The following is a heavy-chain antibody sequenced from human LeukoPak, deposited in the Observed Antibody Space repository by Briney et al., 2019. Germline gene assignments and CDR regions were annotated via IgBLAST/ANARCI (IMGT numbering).Heavy chain of an antibody. Sequence: PSETLSLTCTVSGGSISSYYWSWIRQPPGKGLEGIWYIYYSGSTNYNPSLKSRVTISVDTSKNQFSLKLSSVTAADTAVYYCARAYSGYLMDVWGQGTTVTVSS. CDR3: ARAYSGYLMDV. V-gene: IGHV4-59*01. J-gene: IGHJ6*02. CDR2: IYYSGST. CDR1: GGSISSYY. D-gene: IGHD5-12*01.